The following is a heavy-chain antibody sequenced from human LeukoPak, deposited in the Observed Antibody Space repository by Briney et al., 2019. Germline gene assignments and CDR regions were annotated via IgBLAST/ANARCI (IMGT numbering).Heavy chain of an antibody. Sequence: PGRSLRLSCAASGFTFSSYAMHWVRQAPGQGLEWMGWINPNSGGTNYAQKFQGWVTMTRDTSISTAYMELSRLRSDDTAVYYCATNRGGLPPLFWGQGTLVTVSS. J-gene: IGHJ4*02. CDR3: ATNRGGLPPLF. CDR2: INPNSGGT. V-gene: IGHV1-2*04. D-gene: IGHD1-14*01. CDR1: GFTFSSYA.